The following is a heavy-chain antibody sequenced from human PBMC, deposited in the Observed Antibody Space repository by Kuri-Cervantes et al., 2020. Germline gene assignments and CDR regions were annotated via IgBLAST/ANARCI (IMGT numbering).Heavy chain of an antibody. CDR2: IWYDGSNK. D-gene: IGHD3-22*01. CDR1: GFAFSSYG. V-gene: IGHV3-33*08. J-gene: IGHJ2*01. Sequence: GGSLRLSCAASGFAFSSYGMHWVRQAPGKGLEWVAVIWYDGSNKYYADSVKGRFTISRDNSKNTLYLQMNSLRAEDTAVYYCARGEYYYDSSGYYTSSYFDLWGRGTLVTDSS. CDR3: ARGEYYYDSSGYYTSSYFDL.